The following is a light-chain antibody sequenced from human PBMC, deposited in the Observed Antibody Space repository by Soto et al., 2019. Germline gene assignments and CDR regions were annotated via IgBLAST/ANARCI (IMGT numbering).Light chain of an antibody. V-gene: IGLV1-44*01. CDR1: SSNIGSHT. CDR2: SNN. J-gene: IGLJ2*01. Sequence: QSVLTQPPSASGTPGQRITISCTGSSSNIGSHTVNCHQQVPGTAPKLLIYSNNEQPSGVPDRFSGSKSGTSASLAISGLQSGDEADYYCGAWDDSLNGVIFGGGTKVTVL. CDR3: GAWDDSLNGVI.